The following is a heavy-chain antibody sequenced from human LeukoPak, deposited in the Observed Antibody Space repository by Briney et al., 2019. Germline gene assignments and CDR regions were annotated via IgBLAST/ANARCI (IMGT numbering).Heavy chain of an antibody. CDR2: MNPNSGNT. D-gene: IGHD1-26*01. J-gene: IGHJ4*02. CDR3: ARDPSGSYYAAHYYFDY. V-gene: IGHV1-8*01. Sequence: GASVKVSCKASGYTFTSYDINWVRQATGQGLEWMGWMNPNSGNTGYAQKFQGRVTMTRNTSISTAYMELSSLRSEDTAVYYCARDPSGSYYAAHYYFDYWGQGTLVTVSS. CDR1: GYTFTSYD.